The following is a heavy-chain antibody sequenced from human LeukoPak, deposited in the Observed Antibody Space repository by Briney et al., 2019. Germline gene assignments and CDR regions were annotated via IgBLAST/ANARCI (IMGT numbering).Heavy chain of an antibody. D-gene: IGHD3-9*01. CDR1: GFTFSNYS. CDR3: ARDGRYFEPYYFDY. J-gene: IGHJ4*02. CDR2: ISGSSSSI. V-gene: IGHV3-21*04. Sequence: GGSLRLSCAASGFTFSNYSMNWVRQAPGKGLEWVSSISGSSSSIYYADAVKGRFTISRDNAKNSLYLQMNSLRAEDTALYYCARDGRYFEPYYFDYWGQGTLVTVSS.